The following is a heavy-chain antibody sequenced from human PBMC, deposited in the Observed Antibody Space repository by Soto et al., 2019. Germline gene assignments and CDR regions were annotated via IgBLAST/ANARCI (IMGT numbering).Heavy chain of an antibody. CDR1: GFSLSSYGMG. Sequence: QITLKESGPTLVRPAQTLTLTCGFSGFSLSSYGMGVAWIRQPPGKALEWLALIYWDHDKRYSPSLKDRLAISKDTSSNQVVLTITNMDPGDTATYFCAHAGDYDLLTFDHWGPGTLVTVSS. CDR2: IYWDHDK. J-gene: IGHJ4*02. D-gene: IGHD4-17*01. V-gene: IGHV2-5*02. CDR3: AHAGDYDLLTFDH.